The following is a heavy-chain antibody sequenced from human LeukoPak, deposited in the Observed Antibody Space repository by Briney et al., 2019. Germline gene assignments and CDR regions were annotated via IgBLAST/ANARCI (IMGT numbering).Heavy chain of an antibody. Sequence: GGSLRLSCAASGFTFSSYGMHWVRQAPGKGLEWVAVIWYDGSNKYYADSVKGRFTISRDNSKNTLYLQMNSLRAEDTAVYYCARVSEEKLYSSGWFFDYWGQGTLVTVSS. J-gene: IGHJ4*02. D-gene: IGHD6-19*01. V-gene: IGHV3-33*01. CDR3: ARVSEEKLYSSGWFFDY. CDR2: IWYDGSNK. CDR1: GFTFSSYG.